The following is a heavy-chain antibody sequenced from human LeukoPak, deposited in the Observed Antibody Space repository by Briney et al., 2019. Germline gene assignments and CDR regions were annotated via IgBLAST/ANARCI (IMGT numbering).Heavy chain of an antibody. CDR3: AKDFSVYNYDSRVLDY. D-gene: IGHD3-22*01. CDR1: GFIFSSHG. V-gene: IGHV3-30*02. Sequence: GGSLRLSCAASGFIFSSHGMSWVRQAPGKGLEWVAFIRYDGSNKYYADSVKGRFTISRDNSKNTLYLQMNRLRAEDTAVYYCAKDFSVYNYDSRVLDYWGQGTLVTVSS. CDR2: IRYDGSNK. J-gene: IGHJ4*02.